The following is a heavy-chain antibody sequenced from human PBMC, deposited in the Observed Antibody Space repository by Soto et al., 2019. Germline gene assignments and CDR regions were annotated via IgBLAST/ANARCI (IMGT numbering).Heavy chain of an antibody. J-gene: IGHJ4*02. Sequence: EVQLVESGGGLVQPGGSLRLSCAASGFIFSNHWMSWVRQAPGKGLEWVANIKQDGSEENYLDSVKGRFTVSRDNAKNSLYLQMNSLRAEDTAVYYCARDVAAGGDYWDQGTLVTVSS. CDR3: ARDVAAGGDY. CDR1: GFIFSNHW. D-gene: IGHD6-13*01. CDR2: IKQDGSEE. V-gene: IGHV3-7*01.